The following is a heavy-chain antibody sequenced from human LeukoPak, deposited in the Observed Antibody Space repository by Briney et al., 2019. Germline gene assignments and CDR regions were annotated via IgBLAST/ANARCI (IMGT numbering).Heavy chain of an antibody. CDR3: ARGGYYDYVWGSYRSPVFDY. V-gene: IGHV4-34*01. J-gene: IGHJ4*02. Sequence: PSETLSLTCAVYGGSFSGYYWSWIRQPPGKGLEWIGEINHSGSTNYNPSLKSRVTISVDTSKNQLSLKLSSVTAADAAVYYCARGGYYDYVWGSYRSPVFDYWGQGTLVTVSS. CDR1: GGSFSGYY. D-gene: IGHD3-16*02. CDR2: INHSGST.